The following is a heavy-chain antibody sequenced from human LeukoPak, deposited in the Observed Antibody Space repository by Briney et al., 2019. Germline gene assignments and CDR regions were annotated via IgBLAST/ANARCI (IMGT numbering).Heavy chain of an antibody. CDR3: ARNLGLSWGFDH. CDR1: AGSISRLC. Sequence: PSETQSLACAVSAGSISRLCWSWIRQPPGKGLEWIGYIYYSGSTHYNPSLKTRVTISVDTSNNQFSLKLNSVTAADTAVYYCARNLGLSWGFDHWGPVTLVTVSS. J-gene: IGHJ4*02. V-gene: IGHV4-59*01. D-gene: IGHD3-10*02. CDR2: IYYSGST.